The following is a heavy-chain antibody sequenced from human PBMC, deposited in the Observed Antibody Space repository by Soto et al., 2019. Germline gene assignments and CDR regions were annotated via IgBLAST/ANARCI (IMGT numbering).Heavy chain of an antibody. D-gene: IGHD5-18*01. J-gene: IGHJ4*02. Sequence: PVESLKISCKGSGYSFTSYWISWVRQMPGKGLEWMGRIDPSDSYTNYSPSFQGHVTISADKSISTAYLQWSSLKASDTAMYYCARRDTAMVYFDYWGQGTLVNVSS. CDR1: GYSFTSYW. CDR2: IDPSDSYT. CDR3: ARRDTAMVYFDY. V-gene: IGHV5-10-1*01.